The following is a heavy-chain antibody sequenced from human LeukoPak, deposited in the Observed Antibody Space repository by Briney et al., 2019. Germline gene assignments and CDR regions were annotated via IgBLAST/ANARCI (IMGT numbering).Heavy chain of an antibody. Sequence: SETLSLTCTVYGGSFSGYYWSWIRQPPGKGLEWIGKINHSGSTNYNPSLKSRVTISVDTSKNQFSLKLSSVTAADTAVYYCARGYFVYYGMDVWGQGTTVTVSS. CDR3: ARGYFVYYGMDV. V-gene: IGHV4-34*01. J-gene: IGHJ6*02. CDR1: GGSFSGYY. CDR2: INHSGST. D-gene: IGHD2-21*01.